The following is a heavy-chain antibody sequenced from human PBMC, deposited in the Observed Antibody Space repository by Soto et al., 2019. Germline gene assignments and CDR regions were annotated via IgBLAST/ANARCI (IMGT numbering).Heavy chain of an antibody. D-gene: IGHD2-2*01. CDR3: AREAGYCSRTSCYRRAFDT. J-gene: IGHJ3*02. CDR1: GFTFSGHW. V-gene: IGHV3-74*03. Sequence: EVQLVEAGGDLVQPGGSLRLSCAASGFTFSGHWMHWVRQVPGKGLEWVSRINTDGATSTYADSVKGRFPISRDNAKNTLYLHMSALSAEDTALYYCAREAGYCSRTSCYRRAFDTWGQGTTVTVSS. CDR2: INTDGATS.